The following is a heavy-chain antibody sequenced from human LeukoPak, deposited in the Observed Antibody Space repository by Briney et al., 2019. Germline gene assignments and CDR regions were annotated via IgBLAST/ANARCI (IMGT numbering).Heavy chain of an antibody. CDR3: ASSAGGEYSSSWYYDY. CDR2: INHSGST. V-gene: IGHV4-34*01. Sequence: SETLSLTCAVYGGSFSGYYWSLIRQPPGKGLEWIGEINHSGSTNYNPSLKSRVTISVDTSKNQFSLKLSSVTAADTAVYYCASSAGGEYSSSWYYDYWGQGTLVTVSS. CDR1: GGSFSGYY. J-gene: IGHJ4*02. D-gene: IGHD6-13*01.